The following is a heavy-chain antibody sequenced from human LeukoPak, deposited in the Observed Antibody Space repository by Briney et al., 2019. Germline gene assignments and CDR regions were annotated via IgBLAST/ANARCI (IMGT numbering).Heavy chain of an antibody. CDR2: ISAISTYI. CDR3: ARDRSTNSYAEYFFDY. J-gene: IGHJ4*02. CDR1: GFTFSSYS. Sequence: PGGSLRLSCAASGFTFSSYSMNWVRQAPGKGLEWVSSISAISTYIYYADSAKGRFSISRDNAKNSLFLQMNSLRAEDTALYYCARDRSTNSYAEYFFDYWGQGTLVTVSS. V-gene: IGHV3-21*01. D-gene: IGHD5-18*01.